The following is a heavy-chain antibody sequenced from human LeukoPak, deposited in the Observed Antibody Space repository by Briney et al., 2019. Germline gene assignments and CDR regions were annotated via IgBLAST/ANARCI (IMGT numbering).Heavy chain of an antibody. CDR3: ARDRGTWNDDGFDY. CDR2: IYISGST. J-gene: IGHJ4*02. Sequence: SETLSLTCTVSGGSISSYYWSWIRQPAGKGLEWIGRIYISGSTNYNPSLKSRVTMSADTSKNQFSLKLSSVTAADAAVYYCARDRGTWNDDGFDYWGQGTLVTVSS. V-gene: IGHV4-4*07. D-gene: IGHD1-1*01. CDR1: GGSISSYY.